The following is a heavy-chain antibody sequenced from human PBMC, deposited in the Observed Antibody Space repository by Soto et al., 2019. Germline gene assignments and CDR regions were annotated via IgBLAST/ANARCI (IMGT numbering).Heavy chain of an antibody. D-gene: IGHD6-13*01. Sequence: EVQLLETGGGLAQPGGSLRLSCAASGFTFNYYDMSWVRQAPGKGLEWVSNISSSGVTTYYADSVKGRFTISRDNSKNTLYLQMISLRAEDTAVNYCADPVPAATHYHYYNMDVWGQGTTVTVSS. CDR3: ADPVPAATHYHYYNMDV. CDR1: GFTFNYYD. CDR2: ISSSGVTT. J-gene: IGHJ6*02. V-gene: IGHV3-23*01.